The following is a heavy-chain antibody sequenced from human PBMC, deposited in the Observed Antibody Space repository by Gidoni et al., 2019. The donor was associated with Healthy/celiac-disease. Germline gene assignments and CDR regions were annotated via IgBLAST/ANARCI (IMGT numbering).Heavy chain of an antibody. CDR2: ISGSGGST. V-gene: IGHV3-23*01. CDR3: AKDPYSSSWLYNWFDP. CDR1: GFTFSSYA. Sequence: EVQLLESGGVLVQPGGSLRLSCAASGFTFSSYAMSWVRQAPGKGLEWVSAISGSGGSTYYADSVKGRFTISRDNSKNTLYLQMNSLRAEDTAVYYCAKDPYSSSWLYNWFDPWGQGTLVTVSS. D-gene: IGHD6-13*01. J-gene: IGHJ5*02.